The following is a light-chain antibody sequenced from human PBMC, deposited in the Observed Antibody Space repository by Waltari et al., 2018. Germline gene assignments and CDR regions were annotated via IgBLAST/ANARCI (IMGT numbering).Light chain of an antibody. CDR2: GAS. CDR1: QSFSSSY. CDR3: QQYGSSPPFT. Sequence: CKASQSFSSSYLAWYQQKPGQAPSLLIYGASSRATGIPDRFSGSGSGTDFTLTIRRLEPEDFAVYYCQQYGSSPPFTFGQGTKLEIK. V-gene: IGKV3-20*01. J-gene: IGKJ2*01.